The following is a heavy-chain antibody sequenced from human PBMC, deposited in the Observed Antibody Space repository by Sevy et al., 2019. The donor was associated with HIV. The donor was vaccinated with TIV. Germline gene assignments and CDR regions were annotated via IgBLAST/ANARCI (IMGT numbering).Heavy chain of an antibody. CDR2: ISAYNGNI. CDR3: ARISTVRGLFNYFDP. D-gene: IGHD3-10*01. Sequence: ASVKVSCKASGYTFSSFGVSWVRQAPGQGLEWMGWISAYNGNIKYAQNLQDRVTMTTDTSTSTAYMELTSLTSDDTAVYFCARISTVRGLFNYFDPWGQGTLVTVSS. CDR1: GYTFSSFG. J-gene: IGHJ5*02. V-gene: IGHV1-18*01.